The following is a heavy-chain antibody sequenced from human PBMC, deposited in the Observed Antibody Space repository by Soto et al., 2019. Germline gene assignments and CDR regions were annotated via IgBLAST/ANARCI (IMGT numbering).Heavy chain of an antibody. J-gene: IGHJ4*02. V-gene: IGHV3-23*01. CDR3: AKRDVPHSTSNAYFYDH. Sequence: GGSLRLSCGVSGFPFAPSTMSWVRQAPGKGLEWVSTISVSVGSTYSADSVQGRFTVSSDISDNTLFLRMTSLTADDTAVYFCAKRDVPHSTSNAYFYDHWGRGFLVTVSS. CDR2: ISVSVGST. D-gene: IGHD2-21*02. CDR1: GFPFAPST.